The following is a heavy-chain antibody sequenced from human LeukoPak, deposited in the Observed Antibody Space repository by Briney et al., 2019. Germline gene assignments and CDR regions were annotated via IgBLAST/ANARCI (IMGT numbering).Heavy chain of an antibody. J-gene: IGHJ6*03. Sequence: SETLSLTCAVYGGSFSGYYCSWIRQPPGKGLEWIGEINHSGSTNYNPSLKSRVTISVDTSKNQFSLKLSSVTAADTAVYYCARGSDCSGGSCYSGDFRYYYYYYYMDVWGKGTTVTVSS. D-gene: IGHD2-15*01. CDR2: INHSGST. CDR1: GGSFSGYY. V-gene: IGHV4-34*01. CDR3: ARGSDCSGGSCYSGDFRYYYYYYYMDV.